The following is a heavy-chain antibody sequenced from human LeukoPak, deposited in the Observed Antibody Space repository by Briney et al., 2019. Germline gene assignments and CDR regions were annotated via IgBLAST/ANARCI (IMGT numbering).Heavy chain of an antibody. J-gene: IGHJ5*02. D-gene: IGHD2-2*01. V-gene: IGHV1-2*02. Sequence: ASVKVSCKASGYTFTGYYMHGVRQAPGQGLEWMGWINPNSGGTNYAQKFQGRVTMTRDTSISTAYMELSRLRSDDTAVYYCARDRYCSSTSCPTVWFDPWGQGTLVTVSS. CDR1: GYTFTGYY. CDR2: INPNSGGT. CDR3: ARDRYCSSTSCPTVWFDP.